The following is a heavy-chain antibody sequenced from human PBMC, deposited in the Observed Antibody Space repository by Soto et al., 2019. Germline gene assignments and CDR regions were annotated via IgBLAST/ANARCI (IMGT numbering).Heavy chain of an antibody. V-gene: IGHV4-4*07. J-gene: IGHJ4*02. CDR3: VREGDYSDNNGYPLFDY. CDR1: GASMSIYY. CDR2: IFGSGET. D-gene: IGHD3-22*01. Sequence: QVQLQESGPGLLKPSETLSLTCTVSGASMSIYYWSWIRQPAGKGLEWIGRIFGSGETYYNPSLKSRVILSVDLSKSQFSLELTSVTAADTAVYFCVREGDYSDNNGYPLFDYWGQGTLVTVSP.